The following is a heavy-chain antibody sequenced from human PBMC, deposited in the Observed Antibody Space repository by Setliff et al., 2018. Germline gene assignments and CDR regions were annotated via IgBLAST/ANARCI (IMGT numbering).Heavy chain of an antibody. Sequence: KTSETLSLTCTVSGDSMSGASIWSWIRQPPGKGLEFMGYVFPSGATNYNPSLKSRVTISLDTSKSQFFPKLNSVTAADTAVYYCARMSGFLYMDVWGKGTPVTVSS. CDR2: VFPSGAT. CDR1: GDSMSGAS. D-gene: IGHD3-3*01. V-gene: IGHV4-4*08. CDR3: ARMSGFLYMDV. J-gene: IGHJ6*03.